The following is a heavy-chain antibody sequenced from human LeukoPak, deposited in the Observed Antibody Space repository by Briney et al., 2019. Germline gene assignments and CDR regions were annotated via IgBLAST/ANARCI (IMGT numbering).Heavy chain of an antibody. Sequence: ASVKVSCNASGYTFTSYGISWVRQAPGQGLEWMGWISAYNGNTNYAQKLQGRVTMTTDTSTSTAYMELRSLRSDDTAVYYCARSTPYIVVVPAAPTFDYWGQGTLVTVSS. J-gene: IGHJ4*02. CDR1: GYTFTSYG. D-gene: IGHD2-2*01. V-gene: IGHV1-18*01. CDR2: ISAYNGNT. CDR3: ARSTPYIVVVPAAPTFDY.